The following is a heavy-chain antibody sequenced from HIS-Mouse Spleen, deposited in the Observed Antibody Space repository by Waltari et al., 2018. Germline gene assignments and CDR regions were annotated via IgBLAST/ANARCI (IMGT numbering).Heavy chain of an antibody. V-gene: IGHV3-30*18. CDR3: AKDKHHAFDY. CDR2: ISYDGSNK. J-gene: IGHJ4*02. Sequence: QVQLVEAGGGVVQPGRTLRLSCAASAFTFSSYGMHWVRQAPGKGLEWVAVISYDGSNKYNADSVKGLFTISRDNSKNTLYLKMNSLRAEDTAVYYCAKDKHHAFDYWGQGTLVTVSS. CDR1: AFTFSSYG.